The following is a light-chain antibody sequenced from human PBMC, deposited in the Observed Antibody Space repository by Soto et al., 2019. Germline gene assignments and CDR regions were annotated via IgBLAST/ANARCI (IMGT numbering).Light chain of an antibody. CDR3: QQYDNLLPLT. V-gene: IGKV1-33*01. J-gene: IGKJ4*01. Sequence: DIQMTQSPSSLSASVGDRVTITCRASQGIRNDLGWYQQKPGKAPKRLIYDASNLETGVPSRFSGSGSGTDFTFTISSLQPEDIATYYCQQYDNLLPLTFGGGTKVDIK. CDR1: QGIRND. CDR2: DAS.